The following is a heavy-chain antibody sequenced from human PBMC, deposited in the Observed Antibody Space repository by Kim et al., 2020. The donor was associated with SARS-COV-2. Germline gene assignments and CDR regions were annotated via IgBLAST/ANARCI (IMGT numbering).Heavy chain of an antibody. Sequence: GGSLRLSCAASGFTFSSYSMNWVRQAPGKGLEWVSSISSSSSYIYYADSVKGRFTISRDNAKNSLYLQMNSLRAEDTAVYYCARVIGYCSGGSCWDYYYYMDVWGKGTTVTVSS. CDR3: ARVIGYCSGGSCWDYYYYMDV. D-gene: IGHD2-15*01. CDR2: ISSSSSYI. CDR1: GFTFSSYS. J-gene: IGHJ6*03. V-gene: IGHV3-21*01.